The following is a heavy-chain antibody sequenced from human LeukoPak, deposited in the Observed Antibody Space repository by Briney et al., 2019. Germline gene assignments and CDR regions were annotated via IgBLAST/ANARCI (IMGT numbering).Heavy chain of an antibody. Sequence: SETLSLTCTVSGGSTSSNYWSWIRQPAGKGLEWIGRIYTSGSTNYNPSLKSRVTMSVDTSKDQFSLKLSSVNAADTAVYYCARDVVGATTDAFDIWGQGTRVTVSP. CDR3: ARDVVGATTDAFDI. J-gene: IGHJ3*02. CDR1: GGSTSSNY. V-gene: IGHV4-4*07. CDR2: IYTSGST. D-gene: IGHD1-26*01.